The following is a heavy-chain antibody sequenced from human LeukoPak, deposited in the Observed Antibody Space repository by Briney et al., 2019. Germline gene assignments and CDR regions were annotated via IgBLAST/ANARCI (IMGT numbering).Heavy chain of an antibody. J-gene: IGHJ4*02. CDR1: GFTFSSYG. Sequence: PGGSLRLSCAASGFTFSSYGMHWVRQAPGKGLEWVAVISYDGSNKYYADSVKGRFTISRDNSKNTLYLQMNSLRAEDTAVYYCHYAANDYWGQGTLVTVSS. CDR3: HYAANDY. CDR2: ISYDGSNK. D-gene: IGHD4-17*01. V-gene: IGHV3-30*03.